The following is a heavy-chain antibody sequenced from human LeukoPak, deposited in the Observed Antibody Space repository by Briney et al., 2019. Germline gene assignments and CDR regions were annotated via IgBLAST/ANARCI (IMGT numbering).Heavy chain of an antibody. J-gene: IGHJ4*02. CDR3: ARGVPKSVVTAIPAVGSYFDY. D-gene: IGHD2-21*02. CDR1: GGSISSSYW. CDR2: IYHSGST. Sequence: SETLSLTCAVSGGSISSSYWWTWVRQPPGKGLEWIGEIYHSGSTNYNPSLKSRVTISVDKSKNQFSLKLSSVTAADTAVYYCARGVPKSVVTAIPAVGSYFDYWGQGTLVTVSS. V-gene: IGHV4-4*02.